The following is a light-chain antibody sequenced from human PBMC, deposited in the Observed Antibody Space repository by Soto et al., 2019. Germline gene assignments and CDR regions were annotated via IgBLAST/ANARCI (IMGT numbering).Light chain of an antibody. J-gene: IGLJ1*01. V-gene: IGLV2-23*02. CDR2: EVN. Sequence: QSALTQPASVSGSPGQSITISCTGTSSDFGNYNLVSWYQQHPGKVPKLILFEVNKRPSGVSGRFSGSKSGNTASLTISGLQAEDEAEYFCFSFTTTSTHVFGTGTKVTVL. CDR3: FSFTTTSTHV. CDR1: SSDFGNYNL.